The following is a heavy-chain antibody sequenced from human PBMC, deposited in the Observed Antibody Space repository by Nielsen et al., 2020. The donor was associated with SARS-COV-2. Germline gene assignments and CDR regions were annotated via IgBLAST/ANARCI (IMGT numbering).Heavy chain of an antibody. CDR3: AGDGGGGYDIREGLDY. CDR1: GFTFSDYY. V-gene: IGHV3-66*01. D-gene: IGHD3-22*01. Sequence: GGSLRLSCAGSGFTFSDYYMSWIRQAPGKGLEWVSAISSSTYYADSVKGRFTISRDNSRNTLYLQMNSLRAEDTAIYYCAGDGGGGYDIREGLDYWGQGTQVTVSS. CDR2: ISSST. J-gene: IGHJ4*02.